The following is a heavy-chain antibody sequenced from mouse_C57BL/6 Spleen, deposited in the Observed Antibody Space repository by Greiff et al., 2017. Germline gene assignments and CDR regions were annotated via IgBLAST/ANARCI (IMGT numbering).Heavy chain of an antibody. CDR1: GYTFTTYP. V-gene: IGHV1-47*01. D-gene: IGHD1-1*01. CDR2: FHPYNDDT. CDR3: ARRTYYYGSRGGYFDY. Sequence: QVQLQQSGAELVKPGASVKMSCKASGYTFTTYPIEWMKQNHGQSLEWIGNFHPYNDDTKYNEKFKGKATLTVEKSSSTVYLELSRLTSDDSAVYDGARRTYYYGSRGGYFDYWGQGTTLTVSS. J-gene: IGHJ2*01.